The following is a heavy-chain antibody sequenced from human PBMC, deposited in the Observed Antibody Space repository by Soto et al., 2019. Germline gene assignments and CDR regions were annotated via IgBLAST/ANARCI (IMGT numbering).Heavy chain of an antibody. CDR1: GYSVSSGDYY. J-gene: IGHJ5*02. Sequence: SETLSLTCSVSGYSVSSGDYYWSWIRQPPGKGLEWIGYIYYSGSTYYNPSLKSRVTISVDTSKNQFSLKLSSVTAADTAVYYCARHAYYYDSSGYSMYNWFDPWGQGTLVTVSS. D-gene: IGHD3-22*01. V-gene: IGHV4-30-4*01. CDR3: ARHAYYYDSSGYSMYNWFDP. CDR2: IYYSGST.